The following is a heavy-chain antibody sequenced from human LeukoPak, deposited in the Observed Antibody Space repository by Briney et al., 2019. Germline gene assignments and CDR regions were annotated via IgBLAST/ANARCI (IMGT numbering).Heavy chain of an antibody. V-gene: IGHV3-30*03. CDR3: TTKVIRGNSGDDYDD. CDR2: ISSDGNDK. D-gene: IGHD5-12*01. Sequence: GGSLRLSCAASGVTFRSYGMHWVRQAPGKGLEWVALISSDGNDKLYGESVRGRFTVSSDDSKSALYLQMNSLRAEDTAVYYCTTKVIRGNSGDDYDDWGQGTLVTVSS. J-gene: IGHJ4*02. CDR1: GVTFRSYG.